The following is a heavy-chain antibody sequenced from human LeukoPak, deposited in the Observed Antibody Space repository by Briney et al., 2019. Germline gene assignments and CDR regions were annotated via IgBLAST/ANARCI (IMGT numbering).Heavy chain of an antibody. D-gene: IGHD6-19*01. CDR1: GFTFSSYE. Sequence: GGSLRLSCAASGFTFSSYEMNWVRQAPGKGLEWVSYISSSGSTIYYADSVKGRFTISRDNAKNSLYLQMNSLRAEDTAVYYCARDGGWYSSGWYGVSFDYWGQGTLVTVSS. CDR2: ISSSGSTI. J-gene: IGHJ4*02. V-gene: IGHV3-48*03. CDR3: ARDGGWYSSGWYGVSFDY.